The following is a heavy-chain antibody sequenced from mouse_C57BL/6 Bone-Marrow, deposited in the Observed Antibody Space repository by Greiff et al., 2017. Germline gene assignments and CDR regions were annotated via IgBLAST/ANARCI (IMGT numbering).Heavy chain of an antibody. V-gene: IGHV1-85*01. J-gene: IGHJ4*01. CDR3: ARRGYSNYAMDY. D-gene: IGHD2-5*01. CDR2: IYPRVGST. CDR1: GYTFTSYD. Sequence: LQQSGPELVKPGASVKLSCKASGYTFTSYDINWVKQRPGQGLEWIGWIYPRVGSTKSNEKFKGKATLTVDTSSSTAYMELHSRTSEASAVYFCARRGYSNYAMDYWGQGTSVTVSS.